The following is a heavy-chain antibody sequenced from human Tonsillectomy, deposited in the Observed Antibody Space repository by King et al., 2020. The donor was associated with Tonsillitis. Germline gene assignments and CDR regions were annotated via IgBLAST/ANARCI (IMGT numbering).Heavy chain of an antibody. D-gene: IGHD5-18*01. V-gene: IGHV3-53*01. Sequence: VQLVESGGGLIQPGGSLRLSCAASGFTVSSNYMSWVRQAPGRGLEWVSVIYSGGSTYYADSVKGRFTISRDNSKNTLYLQMNSLTAEDTAVYYCARDLVTPVLKYVDTAMTGGMDVWGQGTTVTVSS. CDR1: GFTVSSNY. CDR3: ARDLVTPVLKYVDTAMTGGMDV. CDR2: IYSGGST. J-gene: IGHJ6*02.